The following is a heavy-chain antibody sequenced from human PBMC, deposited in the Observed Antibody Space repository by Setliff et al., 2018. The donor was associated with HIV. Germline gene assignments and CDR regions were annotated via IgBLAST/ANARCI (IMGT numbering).Heavy chain of an antibody. D-gene: IGHD1-20*01. Sequence: QSGGSLRLSCAASGFTFSSFAIHWVRQAPGKGLEWVAALSYDGSNKYYADSVKGRFTISRDNAKNSLYLQMNSLRAEDTAVYYCTRDYAYDWNAVMDVWGKGTTVTVSS. CDR2: LSYDGSNK. V-gene: IGHV3-30*04. J-gene: IGHJ6*03. CDR1: GFTFSSFA. CDR3: TRDYAYDWNAVMDV.